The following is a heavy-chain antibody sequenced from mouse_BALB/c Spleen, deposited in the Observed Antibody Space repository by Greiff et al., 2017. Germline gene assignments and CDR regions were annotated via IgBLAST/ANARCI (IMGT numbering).Heavy chain of an antibody. D-gene: IGHD1-1*01. CDR1: GYTFTSYY. Sequence: QVQLQQSGPELVKPGASVRISCKASGYTFTSYYIHWVKQRPGQGLEWIGWIYPGNVNTKYNEKFKGKATLTADKSSSTAYMQLSSLTSEDSAVYFCARGLLLRDFDYWGQGTTLTVSS. V-gene: IGHV1S56*01. CDR3: ARGLLLRDFDY. J-gene: IGHJ2*01. CDR2: IYPGNVNT.